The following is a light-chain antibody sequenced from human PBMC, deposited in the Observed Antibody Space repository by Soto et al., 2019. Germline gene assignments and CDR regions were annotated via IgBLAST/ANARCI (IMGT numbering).Light chain of an antibody. CDR1: QSISSW. CDR3: QQYNINSET. CDR2: QAS. J-gene: IGKJ1*01. V-gene: IGKV1-5*03. Sequence: DIQMTQSPSTLSASVGDRVTITCRASQSISSWLAWYQQKPGKAPKLLIYQASSLESGVPSRFSGSGSGTELTLTISSLQPEDFATYYCQQYNINSETFGQGTKVEIK.